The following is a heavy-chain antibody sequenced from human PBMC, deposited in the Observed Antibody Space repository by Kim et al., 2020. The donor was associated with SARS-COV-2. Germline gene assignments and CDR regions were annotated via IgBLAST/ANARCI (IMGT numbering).Heavy chain of an antibody. V-gene: IGHV3-23*01. CDR3: ASIRYGY. D-gene: IGHD4-17*01. Sequence: RINSAESIRGRFTISRDNSKNTLFLQMNNLRAEDTAIYYCASIRYGYWGQGTLVTVSS. CDR2: RI. J-gene: IGHJ4*02.